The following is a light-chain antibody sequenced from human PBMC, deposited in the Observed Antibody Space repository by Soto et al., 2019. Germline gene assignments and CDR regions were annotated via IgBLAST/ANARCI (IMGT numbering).Light chain of an antibody. V-gene: IGKV1-33*01. CDR1: QDISNF. CDR3: QQYDNLPRLT. Sequence: DIQMTQSPSSLSASVGDRVTITCHASQDISNFLNWYQQKPGKAPKLLIYEAFNLATGVPSRFSGSGSGTEFTFTISSLQPEDIATYYCQQYDNLPRLTFGGGTKVAIK. CDR2: EAF. J-gene: IGKJ4*01.